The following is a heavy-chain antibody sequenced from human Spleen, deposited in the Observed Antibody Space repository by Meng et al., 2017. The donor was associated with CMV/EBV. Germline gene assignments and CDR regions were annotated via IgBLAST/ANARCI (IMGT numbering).Heavy chain of an antibody. V-gene: IGHV3-21*01. J-gene: IGHJ6*02. D-gene: IGHD3-22*01. CDR2: ISSSSSYI. CDR1: GFTFSSYS. CDR3: ARESSGSFVLDV. Sequence: GESLKISCAASGFTFSSYSMNWVRQAPGKGLEWVSSISSSSSYIYYADSVKGRFSISRDNAENSLYLHMNGLRAEDTAVYFCARESSGSFVLDVWGQGTTVTVSS.